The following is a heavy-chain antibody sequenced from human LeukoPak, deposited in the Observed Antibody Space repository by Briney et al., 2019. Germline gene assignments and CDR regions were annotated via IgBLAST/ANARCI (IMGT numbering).Heavy chain of an antibody. V-gene: IGHV3-23*01. J-gene: IGHJ3*02. CDR3: AKAPLQMVMVRGVIGAFDI. Sequence: PGGSLRLSCVASGFSFSDYGMNWVRQAPGKGLEWVSAISGSGGSTYYADSVKGRFTISRDNSKNTLYLQMNSLRAEDTAVYYCAKAPLQMVMVRGVIGAFDIWGQGTMVTVSS. D-gene: IGHD3-10*01. CDR2: ISGSGGST. CDR1: GFSFSDYG.